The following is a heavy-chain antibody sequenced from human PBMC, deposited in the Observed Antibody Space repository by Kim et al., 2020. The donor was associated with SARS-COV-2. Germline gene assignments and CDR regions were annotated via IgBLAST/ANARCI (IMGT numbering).Heavy chain of an antibody. CDR2: IYYSGST. V-gene: IGHV4-39*01. J-gene: IGHJ3*02. Sequence: SETLSLTCTVSGGSISSSSYYWGWIRQPPGKGLEWIGSIYYSGSTYYNPSLKSRVTISVDTSKNQFSLKLSSVTAADTAVYYCARRAVGAQDAFDIWGQGTMVTVSS. CDR3: ARRAVGAQDAFDI. D-gene: IGHD1-26*01. CDR1: GGSISSSSYY.